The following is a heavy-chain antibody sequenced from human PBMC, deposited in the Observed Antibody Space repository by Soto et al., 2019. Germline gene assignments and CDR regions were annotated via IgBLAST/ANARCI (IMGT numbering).Heavy chain of an antibody. CDR1: GGTFSSYA. CDR2: IIPIFGTA. CDR3: ARALTMIVGGFQH. J-gene: IGHJ1*01. Sequence: GASVKVSCKASGGTFSSYAISWMRQAPGQGLEWMGGIIPIFGTANYAQKFQGRVTITADESTSTAYMELSSLRSEDTAVYYCARALTMIVGGFQHWGQGTLVTVSS. V-gene: IGHV1-69*13. D-gene: IGHD3-22*01.